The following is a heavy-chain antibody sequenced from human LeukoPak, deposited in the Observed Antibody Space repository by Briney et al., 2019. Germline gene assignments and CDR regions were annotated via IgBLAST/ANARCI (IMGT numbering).Heavy chain of an antibody. J-gene: IGHJ3*02. D-gene: IGHD2-2*01. CDR2: IYSGGST. CDR3: ARDFPALIDAFDI. Sequence: GGSLRLSCAASGFTVSSNYMSWVRQALGKGLEWVSVIYSGGSTYYADSVKGRFTISRDNSKNTLYLQMNSLRAEDTAVYYCARDFPALIDAFDIWGQGTMVTVSS. V-gene: IGHV3-66*01. CDR1: GFTVSSNY.